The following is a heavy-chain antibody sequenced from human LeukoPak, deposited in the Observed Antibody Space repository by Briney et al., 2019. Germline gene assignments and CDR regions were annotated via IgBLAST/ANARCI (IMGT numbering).Heavy chain of an antibody. Sequence: GGSLRLSCAASGFTFSSYEMNWVRQAPGKGLEWVSYISSSGSTIYYAGSVKGRFTISRDNAKNSLYLQMNSLTSDDTAVYYCARDSINGWYQYFFDYWGQGTLVTVSS. CDR2: ISSSGSTI. V-gene: IGHV3-48*03. D-gene: IGHD6-19*01. CDR1: GFTFSSYE. CDR3: ARDSINGWYQYFFDY. J-gene: IGHJ4*02.